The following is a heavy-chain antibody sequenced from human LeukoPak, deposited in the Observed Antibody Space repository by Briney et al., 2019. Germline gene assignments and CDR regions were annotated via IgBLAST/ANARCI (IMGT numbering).Heavy chain of an antibody. Sequence: GSVKVSCKASGYTFTGYYMHWVRQAPGQGLEWMGWINPNSGGTNYAQKFQGRVTMTRDTSISTAYMELSRLRSDDTAVYYCARARRYLAYYFDYWGQGTLVTVSS. CDR3: ARARRYLAYYFDY. D-gene: IGHD1-14*01. CDR1: GYTFTGYY. V-gene: IGHV1-2*02. CDR2: INPNSGGT. J-gene: IGHJ4*02.